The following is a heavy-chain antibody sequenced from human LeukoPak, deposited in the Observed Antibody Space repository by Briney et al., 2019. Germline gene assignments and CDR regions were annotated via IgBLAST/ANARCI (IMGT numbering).Heavy chain of an antibody. V-gene: IGHV3-53*01. Sequence: PGGSLRLSCAASGFTVSTNYMTWVRQAPGKGLEWVSVIYKAGDPYNADSVKGRFSISRDNRKNMLYLQMNSLRAEDTAVYYCARGLIYYDSRGHYLAERPYFDYWGQGTLLTVSS. CDR2: IYKAGDP. CDR1: GFTVSTNY. J-gene: IGHJ4*02. CDR3: ARGLIYYDSRGHYLAERPYFDY. D-gene: IGHD3-22*01.